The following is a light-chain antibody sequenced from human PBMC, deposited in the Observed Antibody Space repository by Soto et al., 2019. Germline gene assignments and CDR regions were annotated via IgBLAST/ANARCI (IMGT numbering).Light chain of an antibody. CDR1: SSNIGAGYE. CDR2: GNS. CDR3: QSYASSLSGVV. J-gene: IGLJ2*01. V-gene: IGLV1-40*01. Sequence: QSVLTQPPSGSGAPGQRVTISCTGSSSNIGAGYEVHWYQQLPGTAPKLLIYGNSNRPSGVPDRFSGSKSGTSASLAITGLQAEDEADYYCQSYASSLSGVVFGGGTQLTVL.